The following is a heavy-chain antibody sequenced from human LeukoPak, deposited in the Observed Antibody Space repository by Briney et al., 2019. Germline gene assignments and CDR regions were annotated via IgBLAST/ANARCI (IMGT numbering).Heavy chain of an antibody. J-gene: IGHJ3*02. V-gene: IGHV4-59*01. CDR1: GGSIRNYY. CDR3: ARGPYSYDSSGAFDI. Sequence: SETLSLTCTVSGGSIRNYYWSWIRQPPGKGLEWIGYIYYSGSTNYNPSLKSRVTISVDTSKNQFSLKLSSVTAADTAVYYCARGPYSYDSSGAFDIWGQGTMVTVSS. D-gene: IGHD3-22*01. CDR2: IYYSGST.